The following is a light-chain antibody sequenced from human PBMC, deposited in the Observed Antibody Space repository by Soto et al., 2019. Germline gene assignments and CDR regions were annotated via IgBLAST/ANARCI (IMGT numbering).Light chain of an antibody. CDR3: TSYAGSNIPVV. CDR1: SSDVGGYNF. J-gene: IGLJ2*01. V-gene: IGLV2-8*01. CDR2: EVT. Sequence: QSALTQPPSASGSPGQSVTISCTGTSSDVGGYNFVSWYQQHPGKAPKLMIYEVTKRPSGVPDRFSGSKSGNTASLTVSGLLAEDEADYYCTSYAGSNIPVVFGGGTKLTVL.